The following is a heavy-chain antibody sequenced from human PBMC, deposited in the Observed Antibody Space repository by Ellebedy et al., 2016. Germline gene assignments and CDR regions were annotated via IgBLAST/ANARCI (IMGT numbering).Heavy chain of an antibody. CDR3: AKDRSSYIIPASGTRVEY. CDR1: GFTFSAYA. V-gene: IGHV3-30*18. Sequence: GESLKISXAASGFTFSAYAMHWVRQAPGKGLEWVALISHDGSLKEYADSVKGRFAISRDDSRKTLILEMTSLRPQDTALYYCAKDRSSYIIPASGTRVEYWGQGTLVSVSS. D-gene: IGHD6-13*01. CDR2: ISHDGSLK. J-gene: IGHJ4*02.